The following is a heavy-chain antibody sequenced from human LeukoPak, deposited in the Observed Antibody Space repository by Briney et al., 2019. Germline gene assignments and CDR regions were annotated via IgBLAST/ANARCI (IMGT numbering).Heavy chain of an antibody. D-gene: IGHD3-16*01. V-gene: IGHV1-8*01. J-gene: IGHJ4*02. CDR3: ARTSVGGGYSDY. CDR2: MNPNSGNT. Sequence: ASVKVSCKASGYTFTSYDINWVRQATGQGLEWMGWMNPNSGNTGYAQKFQGRVTMTRNTSISTAYMELSSLRSEDTAVYYCARTSVGGGYSDYWGQGTLVTVSS. CDR1: GYTFTSYD.